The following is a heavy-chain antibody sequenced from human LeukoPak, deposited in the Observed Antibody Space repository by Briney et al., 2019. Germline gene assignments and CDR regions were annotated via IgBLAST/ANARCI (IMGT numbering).Heavy chain of an antibody. V-gene: IGHV3-21*04. Sequence: GGSLRLSCAASGFTFSSYSMNWVRQAPGKGLEWVSSISSSSSYIYYADSVKGRFTISRDNAKNSLYLQMNSLRAEDTAVYYCARASRDYYYGSGSYHAFDYWGQGTLVTVSS. CDR2: ISSSSSYI. D-gene: IGHD3-10*01. CDR3: ARASRDYYYGSGSYHAFDY. CDR1: GFTFSSYS. J-gene: IGHJ4*02.